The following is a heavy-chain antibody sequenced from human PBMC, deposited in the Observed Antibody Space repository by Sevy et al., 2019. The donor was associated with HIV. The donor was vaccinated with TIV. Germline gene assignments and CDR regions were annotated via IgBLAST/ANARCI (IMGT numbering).Heavy chain of an antibody. CDR3: ARSVYGSGTYLNDY. D-gene: IGHD3-10*01. CDR1: GYTFAGYY. J-gene: IGHJ4*02. CDR2: VDPNSGGT. V-gene: IGHV1-2*02. Sequence: ASVKVSCKASGYTFAGYYVHWVRQAPGHGLEWMGWVDPNSGGTNYGQKFQGRVTMTSDTSISTAYMELSGLRSDDTAVYYCARSVYGSGTYLNDYWGQGTLVTVSS.